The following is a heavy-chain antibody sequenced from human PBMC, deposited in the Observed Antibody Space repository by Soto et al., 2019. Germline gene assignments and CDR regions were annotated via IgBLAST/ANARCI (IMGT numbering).Heavy chain of an antibody. J-gene: IGHJ4*02. V-gene: IGHV3-23*01. Sequence: GGSLRLSCAASGFTFSSYAMSWVRQAPGKGLEWVSAISGSGGSTYYADSVKGRFTISRDNSKNTLYLQMNSLRAEDTAVYYCAKDYYGSGSQDYFDYWGQGTLVTVSS. CDR1: GFTFSSYA. CDR3: AKDYYGSGSQDYFDY. D-gene: IGHD3-10*01. CDR2: ISGSGGST.